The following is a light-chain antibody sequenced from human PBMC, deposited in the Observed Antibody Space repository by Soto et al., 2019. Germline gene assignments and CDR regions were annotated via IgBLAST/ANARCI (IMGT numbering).Light chain of an antibody. CDR2: GNN. V-gene: IGLV1-40*01. CDR3: QSYDRSLSGHVI. CDR1: SSNIGAGYD. J-gene: IGLJ2*01. Sequence: QSVLTQPPSVSGAPGQRVTISCTGSSSNIGAGYDVHWYQHLPGTAPKLLIYGNNNRPSGVPDRFSGSKSGTSASLAITGLQAEDEADYYCQSYDRSLSGHVIFGGGTKSPS.